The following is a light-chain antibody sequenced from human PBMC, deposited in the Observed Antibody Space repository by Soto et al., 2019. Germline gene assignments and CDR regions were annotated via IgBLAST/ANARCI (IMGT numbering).Light chain of an antibody. J-gene: IGLJ3*02. V-gene: IGLV2-8*01. CDR2: EVT. CDR1: SSDVGGYNY. Sequence: QSVLTQPPSASGSPGQSVTISCTRTSSDVGGYNYVSWYQQHPGKVPKLMIYEVTKRPSGVPDRFSGSKSGNTASLTVSGLQAEDEADYYCSSYASSNILVFGGGTQLTVL. CDR3: SSYASSNILV.